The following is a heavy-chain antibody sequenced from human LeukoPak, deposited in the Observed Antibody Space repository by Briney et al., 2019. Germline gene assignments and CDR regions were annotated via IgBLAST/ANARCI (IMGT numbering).Heavy chain of an antibody. J-gene: IGHJ6*02. CDR1: GSTVSSSY. Sequence: GGSLRLSCAASGSTVSSSYMSWVRQAPGKGLEWVSALYSGGSTYYADSVKGRFTISRDKTKNSLYLQMNDLRDEDTAVYFCARDQDRSTESYGMDVWGQGTTVTVSS. CDR3: ARDQDRSTESYGMDV. V-gene: IGHV3-66*01. D-gene: IGHD2/OR15-2a*01. CDR2: LYSGGST.